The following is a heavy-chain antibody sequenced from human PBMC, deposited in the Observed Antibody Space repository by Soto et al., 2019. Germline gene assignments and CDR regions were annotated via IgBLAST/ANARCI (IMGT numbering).Heavy chain of an antibody. V-gene: IGHV3-33*01. CDR2: RWHDGSKE. J-gene: IGHJ4*02. CDR3: ARDIDTSTYYAYFDS. D-gene: IGHD3-22*01. Sequence: QVQVVESGGGVVQPGTSLRLSCAASGFTFSSYGMLWVRQAPGTGLEWVGERWHDGSKEYYADSVKGRFTISRDNSKNTVYLQMRRLRAEDTAVYFCARDIDTSTYYAYFDSWGQGTLVTVSS. CDR1: GFTFSSYG.